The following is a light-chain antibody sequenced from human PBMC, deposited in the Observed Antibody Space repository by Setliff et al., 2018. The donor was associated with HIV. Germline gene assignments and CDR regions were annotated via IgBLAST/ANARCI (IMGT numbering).Light chain of an antibody. CDR2: DVS. CDR3: GSYTSSSTFGYV. J-gene: IGLJ1*01. V-gene: IGLV2-14*01. Sequence: QSALTQPASVSGSPGQSITISCTGTSSDVGGYNYVSWYQQHPGKAPKLMIYDVSKRPSGVSNRFSGSKSGNTASLTISGLQAEDEADYYCGSYTSSSTFGYVFGTGTKVTVL. CDR1: SSDVGGYNY.